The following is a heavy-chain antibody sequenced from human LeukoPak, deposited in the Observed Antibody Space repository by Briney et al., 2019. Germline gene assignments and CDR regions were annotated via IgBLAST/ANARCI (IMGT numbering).Heavy chain of an antibody. Sequence: GGSLRLSCAASGFTFSDFWMHWVRQAPGKGLVWVSRINSGGTVTNYADSVKGRFTISRDNSKNTLYLQMNSLRAEDTAVYYCAKTGTPWYYFDYWGQGTLVTVSS. CDR1: GFTFSDFW. D-gene: IGHD1-1*01. V-gene: IGHV3-74*01. CDR3: AKTGTPWYYFDY. CDR2: INSGGTVT. J-gene: IGHJ4*02.